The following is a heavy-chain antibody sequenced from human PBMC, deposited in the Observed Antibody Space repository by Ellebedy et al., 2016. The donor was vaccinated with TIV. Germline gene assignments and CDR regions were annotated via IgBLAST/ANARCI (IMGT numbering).Heavy chain of an antibody. Sequence: GESLKISCQGSGYSFTNYWIGWVRQMPGKGLEWMGFIYPGASETRYSPFFQGLVTFSADKSLSTAYLQLSSLKASDTAMYYCARLMMEQHQSWFDPWGQGTLVTVSS. J-gene: IGHJ5*02. V-gene: IGHV5-51*01. CDR1: GYSFTNYW. CDR2: IYPGASET. CDR3: ARLMMEQHQSWFDP. D-gene: IGHD6-13*01.